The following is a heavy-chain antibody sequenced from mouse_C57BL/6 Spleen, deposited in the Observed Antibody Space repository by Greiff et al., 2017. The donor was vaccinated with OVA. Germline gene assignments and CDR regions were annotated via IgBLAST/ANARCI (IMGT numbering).Heavy chain of an antibody. CDR3: ERRGDIFYAMDD. CDR1: GFTFSSYG. Sequence: EVQRVESGGDLVKPGGSLKLSCAASGFTFSSYGMSWVRQTPDKRLEWVATISSGGSYTYYPDSVKGRFTISRDNAKNTLYLQMSSLKSEDTAMYYCERRGDIFYAMDDWGQGTSVTVSS. D-gene: IGHD3-3*01. J-gene: IGHJ4*01. CDR2: ISSGGSYT. V-gene: IGHV5-6*01.